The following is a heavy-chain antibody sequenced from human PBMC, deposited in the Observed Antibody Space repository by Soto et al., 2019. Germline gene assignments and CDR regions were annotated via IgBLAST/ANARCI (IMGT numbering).Heavy chain of an antibody. CDR1: GFTFSDYY. V-gene: IGHV3-11*04. Sequence: PGGSLRLSCAASGFTFSDYYMSWIRQAPGKGLEWVSYISSSGSTIYYADSVKGRFTISRDNAKNSLYLQMNSLRAEDTAVYYCARAVTTSNNWFDPWGQGTLVTVSS. CDR2: ISSSGSTI. CDR3: ARAVTTSNNWFDP. J-gene: IGHJ5*02. D-gene: IGHD4-17*01.